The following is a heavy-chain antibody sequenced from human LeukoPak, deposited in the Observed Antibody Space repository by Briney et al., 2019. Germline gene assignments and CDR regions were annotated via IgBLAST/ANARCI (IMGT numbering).Heavy chain of an antibody. V-gene: IGHV1-69*01. J-gene: IGHJ4*02. CDR1: GGTFSSYA. CDR2: IIPIFGTA. D-gene: IGHD2-21*02. Sequence: SVKVSCKASGGTFSSYAISWVRQAPGQGLEWMGGIIPIFGTANYAQKFQGRVTITADESTSTAYMELSSLRSEDTAVYYCARSSNCGGDCYYFDYWGQGTQVTVSS. CDR3: ARSSNCGGDCYYFDY.